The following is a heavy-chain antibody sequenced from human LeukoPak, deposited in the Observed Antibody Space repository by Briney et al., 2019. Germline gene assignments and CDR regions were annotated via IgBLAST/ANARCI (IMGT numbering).Heavy chain of an antibody. J-gene: IGHJ2*01. CDR2: IIPIFGTA. D-gene: IGHD3-9*01. Sequence: ASVKVSCKASGGTFSSYAISWVRQAPGQGLEWMGGIIPIFGTANYAQKFQGRVTITADKSTSTAYMELSSLRSEDTAVYYCARALYYDILTGYSPPTWYFDFWGRGTLVTVSS. V-gene: IGHV1-69*06. CDR3: ARALYYDILTGYSPPTWYFDF. CDR1: GGTFSSYA.